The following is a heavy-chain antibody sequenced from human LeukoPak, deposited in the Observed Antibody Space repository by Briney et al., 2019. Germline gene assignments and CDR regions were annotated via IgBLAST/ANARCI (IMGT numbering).Heavy chain of an antibody. J-gene: IGHJ3*02. V-gene: IGHV4-59*01. CDR3: ARLGYGGNSHGAFDI. CDR1: GGSISSYY. Sequence: SETLSLTCTVSGGSISSYYWSWIRQPPGKGLEWIGYIYYSGSTNYNPSLKSRVTISVDTSKNQFSLKLSSVTAADTAVYYCARLGYGGNSHGAFDIWGQGTMVTVSS. D-gene: IGHD4-23*01. CDR2: IYYSGST.